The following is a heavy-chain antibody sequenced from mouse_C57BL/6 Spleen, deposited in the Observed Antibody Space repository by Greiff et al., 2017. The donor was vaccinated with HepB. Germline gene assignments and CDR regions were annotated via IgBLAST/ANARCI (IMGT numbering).Heavy chain of an antibody. CDR3: SRSPLTTLVARGLAY. Sequence: VKLMESGAELAKPGASVKLSCKASGYTFTSYWMHWVNQRPGQGLEWIGYINPSSGYTKYNQKFKDKATLTADKYSSTAYLQLSSLTYEDSAVYYCSRSPLTTLVARGLAYWGQGTLVTVSA. V-gene: IGHV1-7*01. CDR2: INPSSGYT. CDR1: GYTFTSYW. J-gene: IGHJ3*01. D-gene: IGHD1-1*01.